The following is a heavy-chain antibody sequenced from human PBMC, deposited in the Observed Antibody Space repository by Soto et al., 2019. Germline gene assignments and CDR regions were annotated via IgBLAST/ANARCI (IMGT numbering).Heavy chain of an antibody. J-gene: IGHJ4*02. CDR2: ISYDGGDK. CDR3: ARGGRWLQGNDY. D-gene: IGHD3-16*01. CDR1: GFTFSSYA. Sequence: PGGSLRLSCAASGFTFSSYAMHWVRQAPGKGLEWVAVISYDGGDKYYADSVKGRVTISRDHSKNTLYLQLNSLRTEDTAVYYCARGGRWLQGNDYWGQGTLVTSPQ. V-gene: IGHV3-30-3*01.